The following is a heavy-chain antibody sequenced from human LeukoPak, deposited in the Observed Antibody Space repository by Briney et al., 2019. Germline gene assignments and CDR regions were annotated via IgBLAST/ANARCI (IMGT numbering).Heavy chain of an antibody. V-gene: IGHV3-73*01. CDR3: TRPRFSGSYYLFDY. D-gene: IGHD1-26*01. CDR1: GFTFSGSA. CDR2: IRSKANSYAT. J-gene: IGHJ4*02. Sequence: GGSLRLSCAASGFTFSGSAMHWVRQASGKGLEWVGRIRSKANSYATAYAASVKGRFTISRDDSKNTAYLQMNSLKTEDTAVYNCTRPRFSGSYYLFDYWGQGTPVTVSS.